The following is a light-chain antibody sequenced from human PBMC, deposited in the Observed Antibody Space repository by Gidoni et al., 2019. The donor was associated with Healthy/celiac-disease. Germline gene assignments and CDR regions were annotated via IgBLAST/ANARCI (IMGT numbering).Light chain of an antibody. CDR3: QQYNSYPYT. V-gene: IGKV1-5*03. CDR2: KAA. CDR1: QSISSW. Sequence: DIQMTQSPSTLSASVGDRVTITCRASQSISSWLAWYQQKPGKAPKLLIYKAASLESGVPSRFSGSGSGTEFTLTISSLQPDDFATYYCQQYNSYPYTFGQGTKLEIK. J-gene: IGKJ2*01.